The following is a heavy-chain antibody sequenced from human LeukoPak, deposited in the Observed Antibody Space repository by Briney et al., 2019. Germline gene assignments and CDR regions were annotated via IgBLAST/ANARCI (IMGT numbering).Heavy chain of an antibody. CDR2: INPNSGGT. CDR3: ARGAPGYCSSTSCYQPDFDY. CDR1: GYTFTGCY. J-gene: IGHJ4*02. Sequence: ASVKVSCKASGYTFTGCYMHWVRQAPGQGLEWMGWINPNSGGTNYAQKFQGRVTMTRDTSISTAYMELSRLRSDDTAVYYCARGAPGYCSSTSCYQPDFDYWAREPWSPSPQ. V-gene: IGHV1-2*02. D-gene: IGHD2-2*01.